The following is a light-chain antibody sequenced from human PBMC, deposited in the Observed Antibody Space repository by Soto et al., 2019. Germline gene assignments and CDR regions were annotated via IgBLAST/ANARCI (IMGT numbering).Light chain of an antibody. V-gene: IGKV3-20*01. CDR3: QQYLITPWT. CDR2: GAS. J-gene: IGKJ1*01. CDR1: QSLSNNFY. Sequence: IVLTQAPGILIFSPWEGATVSCRSSQSLSNNFYSACYQSKPGQAPRLLIHGASNSATGIPDRFSGSGSGTDFPLTIGRLEPEDFAVYYCQQYLITPWTFGQGTKVDIK.